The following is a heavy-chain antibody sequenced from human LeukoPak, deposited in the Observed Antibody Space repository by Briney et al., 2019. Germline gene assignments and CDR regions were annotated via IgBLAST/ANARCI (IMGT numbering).Heavy chain of an antibody. D-gene: IGHD1-1*01. CDR3: ARSLPYDNRNPHFDY. CDR1: GSTFTDYY. J-gene: IGHJ4*02. CDR2: INPKIDDT. Sequence: ASVTVSCTASGSTFTDYYIHWVRQAPGQGLEWMGWINPKIDDTIYNQKFRGRVTMTTDSSITTASLELTGLNSDDTAVYFCARSLPYDNRNPHFDYWGQGTLITVSS. V-gene: IGHV1-2*02.